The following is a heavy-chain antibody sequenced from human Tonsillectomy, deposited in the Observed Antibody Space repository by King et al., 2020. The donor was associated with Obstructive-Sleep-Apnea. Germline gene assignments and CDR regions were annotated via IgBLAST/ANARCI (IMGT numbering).Heavy chain of an antibody. V-gene: IGHV3-23*04. D-gene: IGHD2-15*01. J-gene: IGHJ1*01. CDR1: GFTFSSYA. CDR3: AKDGQDIVVVVAATGAEYFQH. Sequence: DVQLVESGGGLVQPGGSLRLSCAASGFTFSSYAMSWVRQAPGKGLEWVSAISGSGGSTYYADSVKGRFTISRDNSKNTLYLQMNILRAEDTALYYCAKDGQDIVVVVAATGAEYFQHWGQGTLVTVSS. CDR2: ISGSGGST.